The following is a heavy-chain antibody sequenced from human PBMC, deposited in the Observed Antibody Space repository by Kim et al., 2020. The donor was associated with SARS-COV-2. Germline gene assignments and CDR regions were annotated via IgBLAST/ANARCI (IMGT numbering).Heavy chain of an antibody. D-gene: IGHD6-19*01. J-gene: IGHJ4*02. V-gene: IGHV4-59*01. Sequence: NYNPSLKSRVTISVDTSKNQFSLKLSSVTAADTAVYYGARKVGSGLPFDYWGQGTLVTVSS. CDR3: ARKVGSGLPFDY.